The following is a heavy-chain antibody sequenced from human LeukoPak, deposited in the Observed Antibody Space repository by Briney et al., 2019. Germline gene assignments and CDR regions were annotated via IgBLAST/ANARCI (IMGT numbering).Heavy chain of an antibody. J-gene: IGHJ4*02. D-gene: IGHD5-18*01. CDR1: GFTFSSYG. V-gene: IGHV3-30*18. Sequence: PGGSLRLSCAASGFTFSSYGMHWVRQAPGKGLEWVAVISYDGSNKYYADSVKGRFTISRDNSKNTLYLQMNSLRAEDTAVYYCAKDREDTAMATPFDYWGQGTLVTVSS. CDR3: AKDREDTAMATPFDY. CDR2: ISYDGSNK.